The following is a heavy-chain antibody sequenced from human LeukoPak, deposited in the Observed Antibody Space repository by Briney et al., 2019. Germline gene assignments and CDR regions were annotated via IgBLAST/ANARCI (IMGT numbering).Heavy chain of an antibody. J-gene: IGHJ6*03. CDR1: GYTFTGYY. Sequence: GASVKVSCKASGYTFTGYYMHWVRQAPGQGLEWMGWINPNSGGTNYAQKFQGRVTMTRDTSISTAYMELSRLRSDDTAVYYCARDFPHNIFGGRYFDWLQGGYYYYMDVWGKGTTVTVSS. CDR3: ARDFPHNIFGGRYFDWLQGGYYYYMDV. V-gene: IGHV1-2*02. CDR2: INPNSGGT. D-gene: IGHD3-9*01.